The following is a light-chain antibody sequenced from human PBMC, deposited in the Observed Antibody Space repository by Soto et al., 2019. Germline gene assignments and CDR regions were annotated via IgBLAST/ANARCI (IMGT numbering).Light chain of an antibody. Sequence: EIVLTQSPGTLSLSPGERATLSCRASQSVSSAYLAWYQQKPGQAPRLLIYDVSSRATGIPDRFSGSGSGTDFTHTVSRLEPEDFAVYYCQQYGSSPETFGQGTKVDIK. CDR3: QQYGSSPET. V-gene: IGKV3-20*01. CDR2: DVS. CDR1: QSVSSAY. J-gene: IGKJ1*01.